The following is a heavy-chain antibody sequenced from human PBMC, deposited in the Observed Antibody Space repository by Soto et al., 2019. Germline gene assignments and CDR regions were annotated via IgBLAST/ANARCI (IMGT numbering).Heavy chain of an antibody. V-gene: IGHV1-46*01. D-gene: IGHD3-22*01. Sequence: ASVKVSCKASGYTFTSYYMHWVRQAPGQGLEWMGIINPSGGSTSYAQKFQGRVTVTRDTSTSTVYMELSSLRSEDTAVYYCARDPSQVISYYYGMDVWGQGTTVTVSS. J-gene: IGHJ6*02. CDR3: ARDPSQVISYYYGMDV. CDR2: INPSGGST. CDR1: GYTFTSYY.